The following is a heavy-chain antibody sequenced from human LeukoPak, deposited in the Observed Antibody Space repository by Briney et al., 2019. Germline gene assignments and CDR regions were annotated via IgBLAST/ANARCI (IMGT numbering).Heavy chain of an antibody. J-gene: IGHJ5*02. CDR1: GGTFSSYA. D-gene: IGHD2-2*01. CDR2: IIPIFGTA. CDR3: ARDYCSSTSCKFDP. V-gene: IGHV1-69*13. Sequence: ASVKVSCKASGGTFSSYAISWVRQAPGQGLEWMGGIIPIFGTANYAQKFQDRVTITADESTSTAYMELSSLRSEDTAVYYCARDYCSSTSCKFDPWGQGTLVTVSS.